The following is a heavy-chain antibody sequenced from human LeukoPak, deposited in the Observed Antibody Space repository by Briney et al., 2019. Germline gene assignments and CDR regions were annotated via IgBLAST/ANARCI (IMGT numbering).Heavy chain of an antibody. CDR1: GFTFSSYG. D-gene: IGHD3-22*01. J-gene: IGHJ3*02. CDR2: IWYDGSNK. V-gene: IGHV3-33*06. Sequence: GGSLRLSCAASGFTFSSYGMHWVRQAPGKGPEWVAVIWYDGSNKYYADSVKGRFTISRDNSKNTLYLQMNSLRAEDTAVYYCAKARNHYYDSSGYPNDAFDIWGQGTMVTVSS. CDR3: AKARNHYYDSSGYPNDAFDI.